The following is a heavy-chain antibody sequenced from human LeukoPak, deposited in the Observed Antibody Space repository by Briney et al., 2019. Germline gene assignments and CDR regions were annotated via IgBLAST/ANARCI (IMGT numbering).Heavy chain of an antibody. J-gene: IGHJ4*02. V-gene: IGHV3-21*01. CDR3: ARSRVIGGRRASNDY. D-gene: IGHD3-16*01. CDR1: GFTFSSYS. CDR2: ISSSSSYI. Sequence: GGSLRLSWAASGFTFSSYSMNWVRQAPGKGLEWVSSISSSSSYIYYADSVKGRFTISRENAKHSMYLQMNSLRAEDTAVYYCARSRVIGGRRASNDYWGQGTLVTVSS.